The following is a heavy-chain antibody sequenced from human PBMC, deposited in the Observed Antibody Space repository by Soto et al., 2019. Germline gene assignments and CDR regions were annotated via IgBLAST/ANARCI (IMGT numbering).Heavy chain of an antibody. Sequence: EVLLVESGGGLVQPGGSLSLSCAASGFTFSNYWMHWIRQAPGKGLVWVSRINSDGNIKDYADSVKGRFTISRDNARNRLYLQVYSLTDEDTAVYYCARLPVTAVTSIDYWGQGTLVSVSS. CDR2: INSDGNIK. CDR1: GFTFSNYW. CDR3: ARLPVTAVTSIDY. D-gene: IGHD2-21*02. V-gene: IGHV3-74*01. J-gene: IGHJ4*02.